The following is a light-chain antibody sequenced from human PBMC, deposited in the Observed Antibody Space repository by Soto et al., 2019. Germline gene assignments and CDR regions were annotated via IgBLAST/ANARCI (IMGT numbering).Light chain of an antibody. J-gene: IGLJ1*01. CDR1: SGAVGDYHY. V-gene: IGLV2-11*01. Sequence: SARAQARSVSRSPGQTGPLSYPVTSGAVGDYHYASWFQPYPGTAPTVLIFEVRRRPYGVSDGFSGSKSANTAYLTISGLQAEDWADYYFCSYAGSRLYASLYVFGTGTKVTV. CDR3: CSYAGSRLYASLYV. CDR2: EVR.